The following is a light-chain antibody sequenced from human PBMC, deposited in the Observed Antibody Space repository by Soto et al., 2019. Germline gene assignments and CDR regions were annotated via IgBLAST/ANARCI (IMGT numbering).Light chain of an antibody. Sequence: DIQLTQSPSSLAASVGDRFTITFRASQGIRNDLGWYQQKPGKAPKLLIYDASSLESGVPSRFSGSGSGTEFTLTISSLQPDDFATYYCQQYNSYSWTFGQGTKVDI. CDR3: QQYNSYSWT. J-gene: IGKJ1*01. CDR2: DAS. CDR1: QGIRND. V-gene: IGKV1-17*01.